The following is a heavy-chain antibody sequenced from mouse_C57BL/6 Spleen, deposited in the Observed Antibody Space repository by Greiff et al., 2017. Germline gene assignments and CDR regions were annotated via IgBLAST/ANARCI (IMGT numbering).Heavy chain of an antibody. D-gene: IGHD3-2*02. J-gene: IGHJ2*01. V-gene: IGHV1-26*01. CDR1: GYTFTDYY. CDR3: ARQLMVYFDY. Sequence: EVQLQQSGPELVKPGASVKISCKASGYTFTDYYMNWVKQSHGKSLEWIGDINPNNGGTSYNQKFKGKATLTVDKSSSTAYMELRSLTSEDSAVYYCARQLMVYFDYWGQGTTLTVSS. CDR2: INPNNGGT.